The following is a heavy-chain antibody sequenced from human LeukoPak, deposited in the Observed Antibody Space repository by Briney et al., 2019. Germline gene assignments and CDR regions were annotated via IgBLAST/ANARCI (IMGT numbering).Heavy chain of an antibody. CDR3: ARVLAMARGAPFDY. CDR2: INTNTGNP. CDR1: GYMFTSYG. Sequence: ASVKVSCKASGYMFTSYGLNWVRQAPGQGLEWMGWINTNTGNPTYAQGFTGRFVFSLDTSVSTAYLQISSLKAEDTAVYYCARVLAMARGAPFDYWGQGTLVTVSS. J-gene: IGHJ4*02. V-gene: IGHV7-4-1*02. D-gene: IGHD3-10*01.